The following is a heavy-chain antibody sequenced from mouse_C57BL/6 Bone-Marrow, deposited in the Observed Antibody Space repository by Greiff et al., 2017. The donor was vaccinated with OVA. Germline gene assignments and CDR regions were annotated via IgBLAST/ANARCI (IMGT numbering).Heavy chain of an antibody. CDR3: TTWGYDALAY. V-gene: IGHV14-4*01. CDR1: GFNIKDDY. CDR2: IDPENGDT. D-gene: IGHD2-2*01. J-gene: IGHJ3*01. Sequence: VQLKQSGAELVRPGASVQLSCTASGFNIKDDYMHWVKQRPAQGLEWIGWIDPENGDTEYASKFLGKATITADTSSNTAYLQLSSLASEDTAVYYCTTWGYDALAYWGQGTLVTVSA.